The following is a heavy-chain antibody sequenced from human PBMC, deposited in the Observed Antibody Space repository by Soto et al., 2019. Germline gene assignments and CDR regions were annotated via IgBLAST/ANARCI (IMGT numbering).Heavy chain of an antibody. CDR1: GYSFMKYG. CDR2: ISPYSGYT. Sequence: GASVKVSCKSFGYSFMKYGINWVRQAPGQGLEWVGWISPYSGYTHSAQKFHGRLTLTTDTAASTAYMELRILRSADTALYYCAREASVLIPAAQPSRFDSWGQGTLVTVSS. V-gene: IGHV1-18*01. CDR3: AREASVLIPAAQPSRFDS. J-gene: IGHJ4*02. D-gene: IGHD2-2*01.